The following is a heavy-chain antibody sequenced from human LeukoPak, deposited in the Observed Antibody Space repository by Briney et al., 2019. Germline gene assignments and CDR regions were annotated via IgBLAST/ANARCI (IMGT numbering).Heavy chain of an antibody. CDR1: GDSISSGPYY. CDR2: IYYGENT. V-gene: IGHV4-39*01. D-gene: IGHD3-22*01. CDR3: ARRDDSSGYHKIFDY. J-gene: IGHJ4*02. Sequence: PSETLSLTCTVSGDSISSGPYYWGWIRQPPGKGREWIGNIYYGENTYYNPSLKSRVTISIDTSNNQFYLKLSSLTAADTAVYYCARRDDSSGYHKIFDYWGQGTLVTVSS.